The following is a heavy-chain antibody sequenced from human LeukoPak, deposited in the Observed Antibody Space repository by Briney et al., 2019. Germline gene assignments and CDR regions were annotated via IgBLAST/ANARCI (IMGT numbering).Heavy chain of an antibody. CDR2: INPNSGGT. J-gene: IGHJ4*02. CDR1: GYTFTGYY. D-gene: IGHD3-22*01. Sequence: ASVKVSCKASGYTFTGYYMHWVRQAPGQGLEWMGWINPNSGGTNYAQKLQGRVTMTTDTSTSTAYMELRSPRSDDTAVYYCARGTDSSGYYYGVYWGQGTLVTVSS. CDR3: ARGTDSSGYYYGVY. V-gene: IGHV1-2*02.